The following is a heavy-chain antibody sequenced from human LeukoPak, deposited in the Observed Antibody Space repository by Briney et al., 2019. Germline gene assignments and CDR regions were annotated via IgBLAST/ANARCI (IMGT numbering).Heavy chain of an antibody. CDR3: ARAYTYGLNY. D-gene: IGHD5-18*01. J-gene: IGHJ4*02. V-gene: IGHV1-46*01. CDR1: GYTFTHYY. CDR2: INPSGGST. Sequence: GASVKVSCKASGYTFTHYYMHWVRQVPGQGLEWMGTINPSGGSTSYAQKFQGRVTMTRDTSTSTVYMELSSLRTEDTVVFYCARAYTYGLNYWGQGTLVTVSS.